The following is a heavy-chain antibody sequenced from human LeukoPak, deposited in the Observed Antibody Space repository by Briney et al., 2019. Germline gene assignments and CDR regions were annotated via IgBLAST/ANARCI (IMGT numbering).Heavy chain of an antibody. Sequence: GESLKISCKGSGYSFTSYWIGWVRQMPGKGLEWMGIIYPGDSDTRYSPSFQGQVTISADKSISTAYLQWSSLKASDTAMYYCARHGDPSLNYYGSGSYDYYFDYWGQGTLVTVSS. V-gene: IGHV5-51*01. J-gene: IGHJ4*02. CDR1: GYSFTSYW. CDR3: ARHGDPSLNYYGSGSYDYYFDY. D-gene: IGHD3-10*01. CDR2: IYPGDSDT.